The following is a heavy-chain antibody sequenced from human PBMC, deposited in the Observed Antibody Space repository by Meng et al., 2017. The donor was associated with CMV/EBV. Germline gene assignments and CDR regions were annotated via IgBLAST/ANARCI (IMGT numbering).Heavy chain of an antibody. CDR3: ARGVAAAFWFDP. Sequence: GESLKISCAASGLTLSSYGIHWVRQAPGKGLEWVAFIRYDGGKKEYVDSVKGRFTISRDNSKNTVNLQMNSLRAEDTAVYYCARGVAAAFWFDPWGQGTLVTVSS. J-gene: IGHJ5*02. CDR2: IRYDGGKK. D-gene: IGHD6-13*01. CDR1: GLTLSSYG. V-gene: IGHV3-30*02.